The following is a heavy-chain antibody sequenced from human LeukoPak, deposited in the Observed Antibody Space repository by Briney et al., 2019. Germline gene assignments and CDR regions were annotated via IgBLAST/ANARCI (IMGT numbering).Heavy chain of an antibody. Sequence: TFSRYGMSWVRQAPGKGLEWIGSLYQSGNTYYNPSLKSRVTISPDMSKNQFSLTLSSVTAADTAVYYCARDGYNYGLDRFDYWGHGTLVTVSS. V-gene: IGHV4-39*07. CDR3: ARDGYNYGLDRFDY. J-gene: IGHJ4*01. CDR1: TFSRYG. CDR2: LYQSGNT. D-gene: IGHD5-18*01.